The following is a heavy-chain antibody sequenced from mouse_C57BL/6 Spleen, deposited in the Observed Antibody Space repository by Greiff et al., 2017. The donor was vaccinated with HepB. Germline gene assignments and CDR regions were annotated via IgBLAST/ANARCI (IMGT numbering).Heavy chain of an antibody. Sequence: VKLVESGPGLVQPSQSLSITCPVSGFSLTSYGVHWVRQSPGKGLEWLGVIWSGGSTDYNAAFISRLSNSKDNSNSQVFFKMNSLQADDTAIYYCARPYYGNYSWFAYWGQGTLVTVSA. CDR1: GFSLTSYG. CDR3: ARPYYGNYSWFAY. V-gene: IGHV2-2*01. CDR2: IWSGGST. D-gene: IGHD2-10*01. J-gene: IGHJ3*01.